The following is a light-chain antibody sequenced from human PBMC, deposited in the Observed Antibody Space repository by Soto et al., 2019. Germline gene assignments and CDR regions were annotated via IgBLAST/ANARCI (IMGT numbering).Light chain of an antibody. J-gene: IGKJ1*01. CDR3: QQYDNWPQT. Sequence: EIVMTQSPATLSVSPGERASLSCRASQSVSSDLAWYQHKPGQAPGLLIYGASTRATGIPARFSGRGSGTEFTLTISSLQSVDFAVYYCQQYDNWPQTFGQGTKVDIK. V-gene: IGKV3-15*01. CDR1: QSVSSD. CDR2: GAS.